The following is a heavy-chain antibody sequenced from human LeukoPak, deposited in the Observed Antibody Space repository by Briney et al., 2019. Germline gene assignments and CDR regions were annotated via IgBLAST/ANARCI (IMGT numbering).Heavy chain of an antibody. CDR3: ARGGGYSGYAQVHFDY. D-gene: IGHD5-12*01. Sequence: ASVKVSCKVSGYPFTTYGISWVRQARGQGFEWMGCFSAYNGNTNYAQKIQGRVTMTTDTSTSTAYMELRSLRSDDTAVYYCARGGGYSGYAQVHFDYWGQGTLVTVSS. J-gene: IGHJ4*02. CDR2: FSAYNGNT. CDR1: GYPFTTYG. V-gene: IGHV1-18*04.